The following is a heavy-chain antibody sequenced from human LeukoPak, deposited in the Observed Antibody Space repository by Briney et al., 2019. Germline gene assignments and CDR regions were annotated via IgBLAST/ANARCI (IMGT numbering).Heavy chain of an antibody. Sequence: GASVKVSCKASGGTFSSYAISWVRQAPGQGLEWMGGIIPIFGTANYAQKFQGRVTITADESTSTAYMELSSLRSEDTAVYYCARVHATRLGELSFDYWGQGTLVTVSS. CDR3: ARVHATRLGELSFDY. V-gene: IGHV1-69*13. J-gene: IGHJ4*02. D-gene: IGHD3-16*02. CDR1: GGTFSSYA. CDR2: IIPIFGTA.